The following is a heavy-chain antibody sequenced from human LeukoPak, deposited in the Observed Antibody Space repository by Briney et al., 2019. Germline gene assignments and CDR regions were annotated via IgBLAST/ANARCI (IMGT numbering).Heavy chain of an antibody. CDR1: GGTSSTYG. CDR2: IIPIVGTP. Sequence: SVKVSCKASGGTSSTYGINWVRQAPGQGLEWMGGIIPIVGTPNYAQKFQGRVTITADKSTSTAYMKLRSLTSDDTAIYYCARGRSPFKKVVPIATAMDVWGKGTTVTVSS. D-gene: IGHD2-2*01. CDR3: ARGRSPFKKVVPIATAMDV. J-gene: IGHJ6*03. V-gene: IGHV1-69*06.